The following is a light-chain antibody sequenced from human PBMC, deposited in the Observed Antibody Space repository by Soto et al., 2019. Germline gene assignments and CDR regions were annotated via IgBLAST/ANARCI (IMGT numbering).Light chain of an antibody. CDR3: QQLNSFPYT. CDR1: QGIRSD. J-gene: IGKJ2*01. CDR2: AAS. Sequence: IQLTQSPSSLSASVGDRVTITCRASQGIRSDLAWYQQQPGKAPKLLIYAASILQGGVPSRFSGSRSGTDFTLTISSLQAEDFASYYCQQLNSFPYTFGQGTKLGIK. V-gene: IGKV1-9*01.